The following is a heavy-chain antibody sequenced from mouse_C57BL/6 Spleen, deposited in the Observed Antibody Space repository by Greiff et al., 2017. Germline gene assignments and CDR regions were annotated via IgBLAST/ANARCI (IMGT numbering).Heavy chain of an antibody. CDR2: ISYDGSN. CDR1: GYSITSGYY. CDR3: ARYYGNYYFDY. D-gene: IGHD2-1*01. Sequence: EVQRVESGPGLVKPSQSLSLTCSVTGYSITSGYYWNWIRQFPGNKLEWMGYISYDGSNNYNPSLTNRISITRDTSKNQFFLKLNSVTTEDTATYYCARYYGNYYFDYWGQGTTLTVSS. J-gene: IGHJ2*01. V-gene: IGHV3-6*01.